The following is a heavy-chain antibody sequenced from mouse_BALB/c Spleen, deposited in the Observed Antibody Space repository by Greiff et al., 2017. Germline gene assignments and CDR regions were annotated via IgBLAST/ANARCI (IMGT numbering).Heavy chain of an antibody. Sequence: LVKTGASVKISCKASGYSFTGYYMHWVKQSHGKSLEWIGYISCYNGATSYNQKFKGKATFTVDTSSSTAYMQFNSLTSEDSAVYYCARYRYDDYYAMDYWGQGTSGTVSS. D-gene: IGHD2-14*01. CDR1: GYSFTGYY. CDR3: ARYRYDDYYAMDY. J-gene: IGHJ4*01. CDR2: ISCYNGAT. V-gene: IGHV1S34*01.